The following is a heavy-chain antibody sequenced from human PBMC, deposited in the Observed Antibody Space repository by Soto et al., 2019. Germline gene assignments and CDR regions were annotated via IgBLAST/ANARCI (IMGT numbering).Heavy chain of an antibody. CDR2: ISAYNGNT. CDR3: ARGHVLRFLEWLYDGMDV. Sequence: AASVKVSCKASGYTFTSYGISWVRQAPGQGLEWMGWISAYNGNTNYAQKLQGRVTMTTDTSTSTAYMELRSLRSDDTAVYYCARGHVLRFLEWLYDGMDVWGQGTTVTVSS. CDR1: GYTFTSYG. D-gene: IGHD3-3*01. V-gene: IGHV1-18*04. J-gene: IGHJ6*02.